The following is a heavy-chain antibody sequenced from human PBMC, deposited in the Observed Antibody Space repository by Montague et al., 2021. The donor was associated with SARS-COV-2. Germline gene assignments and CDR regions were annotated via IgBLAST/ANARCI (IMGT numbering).Heavy chain of an antibody. CDR2: IDWDDDK. J-gene: IGHJ4*02. CDR1: GFSLSTSGMS. CDR3: ARSYHTTVGTRSFDY. Sequence: PALVKPTQTLTLTCTFSGFSLSTSGMSVGWIRQPPGKALEWLALIDWDDDKYYSTSLKTRLTISKDTSKNQVLLTMTNMDPVDTATYYCARSYHTTVGTRSFDYWGQGTLVTVSS. D-gene: IGHD4-23*01. V-gene: IGHV2-70*01.